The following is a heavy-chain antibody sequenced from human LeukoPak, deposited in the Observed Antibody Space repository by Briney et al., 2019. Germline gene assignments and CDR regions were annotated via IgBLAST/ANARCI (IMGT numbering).Heavy chain of an antibody. CDR3: AKQGIGGSSWYSYFDY. D-gene: IGHD6-13*01. CDR2: ISWDGGST. CDR1: GFTFDDYA. J-gene: IGHJ4*02. V-gene: IGHV3-43D*03. Sequence: GGSLRLSCAASGFTFDDYAMHWVRQAPGKGLEWVSLISWDGGSTYYADSVKGRFTISRDNSKNSLYLQMNSLRAEDTALYYCAKQGIGGSSWYSYFDYWGQGALVTVSS.